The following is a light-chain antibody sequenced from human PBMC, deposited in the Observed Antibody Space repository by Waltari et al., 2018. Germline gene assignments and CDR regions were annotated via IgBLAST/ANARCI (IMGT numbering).Light chain of an antibody. Sequence: DIVMTQSPDSLAVSLGERATINCKSSQCVLYSSNNKNYLAWYQQKPGQRPKLLIYWESTRDSGVPDRFNGSGCGTDSALTVSSMQAQDVAVYGCQESESALWTFGPGPTVDI. CDR2: WES. J-gene: IGKJ3*01. CDR3: QESESALWT. V-gene: IGKV4-1*01. CDR1: QCVLYSSNNKNY.